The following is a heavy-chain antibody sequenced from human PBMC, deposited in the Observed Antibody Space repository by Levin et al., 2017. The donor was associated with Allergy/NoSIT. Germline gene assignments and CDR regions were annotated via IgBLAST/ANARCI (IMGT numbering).Heavy chain of an antibody. CDR3: ARDPRDGEYTKLDY. V-gene: IGHV3-33*01. CDR2: LWYDGSNE. CDR1: GFTFSDYH. Sequence: GGSLRLSCATSGFTFSDYHIHWVRQAPGKGLEWVAVLWYDGSNENYGDSVKGRFTIIRDNSQKTVYLQMNSLRVDDTAVYYCARDPRDGEYTKLDYWGQGTLVTVSS. D-gene: IGHD2/OR15-2a*01. J-gene: IGHJ4*02.